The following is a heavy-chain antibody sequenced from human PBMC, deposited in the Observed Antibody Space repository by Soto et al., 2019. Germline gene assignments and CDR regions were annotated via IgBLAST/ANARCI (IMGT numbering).Heavy chain of an antibody. CDR3: TIGSWSGEVFDI. V-gene: IGHV1-69*02. Sequence: QVQLVQSGAEVKKPGSAVKVSCKDSGGTFSTYSMFWVRQAPGQGLEWMGRIIPMLGIANYAQKFQGRVTITADKSTGTAYMELSSLRSEDTALYYCTIGSWSGEVFDIWGQWTMVTVSS. J-gene: IGHJ3*02. CDR1: GGTFSTYS. CDR2: IIPMLGIA. D-gene: IGHD2-21*01.